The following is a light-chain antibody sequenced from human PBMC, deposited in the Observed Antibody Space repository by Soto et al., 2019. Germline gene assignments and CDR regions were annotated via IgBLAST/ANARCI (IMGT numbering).Light chain of an antibody. V-gene: IGLV2-8*01. CDR2: EVV. CDR1: KNDIGVYDF. Sequence: QSALTQPPSASGSPGQSVTISCTGTKNDIGVYDFVSWYQHHPGKAPRLIIYEVVQRPSGVPDRFSGSTSGNTASLTVSGLQAADEADYFCKSYAGSNTYVFASGTKVTVL. J-gene: IGLJ1*01. CDR3: KSYAGSNTYV.